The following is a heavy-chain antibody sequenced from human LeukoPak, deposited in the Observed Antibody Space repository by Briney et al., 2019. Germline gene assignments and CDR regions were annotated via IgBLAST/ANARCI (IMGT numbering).Heavy chain of an antibody. V-gene: IGHV1-18*01. J-gene: IGHJ6*02. D-gene: IGHD3-22*01. CDR2: ISAYNGNT. CDR3: ARDNYYDSSGYFSDYYYYYGMDV. Sequence: ASVTVSFTASGGTFSSYAISWVRQAPGQGLEWMGWISAYNGNTNYAQKLQGRVTMTTDTSTSTAYMELRSLRSDDTAVYYCARDNYYDSSGYFSDYYYYYGMDVWGQGTTVTVSS. CDR1: GGTFSSYA.